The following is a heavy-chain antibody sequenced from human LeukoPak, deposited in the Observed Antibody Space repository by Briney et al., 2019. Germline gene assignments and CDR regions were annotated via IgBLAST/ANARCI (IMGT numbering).Heavy chain of an antibody. CDR1: GYTFTTYG. V-gene: IGHV7-4-1*01. J-gene: IGHJ4*02. CDR3: ARGGMVYALDY. D-gene: IGHD2-8*01. CDR2: INTNTGNP. Sequence: EASVKVSCKASGYTFTTYGISWARQAPGQGLEWMGWINTNTGNPTYAQGFTGRFVFSLDTSVSTAYPQICSLKAEDTAVYYCARGGMVYALDYWGQGTLVTVSS.